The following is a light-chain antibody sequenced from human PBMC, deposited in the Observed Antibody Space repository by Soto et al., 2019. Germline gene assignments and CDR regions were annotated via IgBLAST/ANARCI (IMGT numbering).Light chain of an antibody. V-gene: IGKV1-9*01. Sequence: DIQLTQSPSFLSASVEDRVTITCRASQDVSDYLAWYQHAPGKAPNLLIYAAYTLQSGVPSRFSGSGSGTDFTLTISSLQPEDFATYYCQQSRAFGQGTKVDIK. CDR3: QQSRA. J-gene: IGKJ1*01. CDR1: QDVSDY. CDR2: AAY.